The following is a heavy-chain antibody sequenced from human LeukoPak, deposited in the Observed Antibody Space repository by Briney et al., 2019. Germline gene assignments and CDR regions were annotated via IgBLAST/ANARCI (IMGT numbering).Heavy chain of an antibody. J-gene: IGHJ3*02. Sequence: ASVKVSCKASGYTVTSYGISWVRQAPGQGLEWMGWISAYNGNTNYAQKLQGRVTMTTDTSTSTAYMELRSLRSDDTAVYYCARDRKLLRAFDIWGQGTMVTVSS. V-gene: IGHV1-18*01. CDR2: ISAYNGNT. CDR1: GYTVTSYG. CDR3: ARDRKLLRAFDI. D-gene: IGHD2-15*01.